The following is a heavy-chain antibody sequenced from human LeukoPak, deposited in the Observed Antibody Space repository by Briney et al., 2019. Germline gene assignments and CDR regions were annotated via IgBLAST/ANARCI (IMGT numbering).Heavy chain of an antibody. CDR2: MKQDGSEK. J-gene: IGHJ5*02. CDR3: ARGYYGP. Sequence: GGXXRXXCTASGFPFSSYWMTWVRQAPGKGLEWVANMKQDGSEKNYLDSVKGRFTISRDNPKNSLYLQMNSLRAEDTAVYYCARGYYGPWGQGTLVTVSS. D-gene: IGHD3-10*01. V-gene: IGHV3-7*01. CDR1: GFPFSSYW.